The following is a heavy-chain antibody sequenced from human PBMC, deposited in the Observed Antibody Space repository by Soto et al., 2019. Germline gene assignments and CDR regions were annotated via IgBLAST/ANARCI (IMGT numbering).Heavy chain of an antibody. J-gene: IGHJ4*02. D-gene: IGHD3-10*01. V-gene: IGHV3-23*01. Sequence: GGSLRLSCAASGFTFSSYAMSWVRQAPGKGLEWVSAISGSGGSTYYADSVKGRFTISRDNSKNTLYLQMNSLRAEDTAVYYCAKAPYRGGDDAYYFDYWGQGTLVTVSS. CDR2: ISGSGGST. CDR1: GFTFSSYA. CDR3: AKAPYRGGDDAYYFDY.